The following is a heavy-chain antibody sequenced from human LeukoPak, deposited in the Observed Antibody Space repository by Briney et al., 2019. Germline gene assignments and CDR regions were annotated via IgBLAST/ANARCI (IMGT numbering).Heavy chain of an antibody. CDR2: IYTSGST. J-gene: IGHJ4*02. CDR3: ARTEGYSSSCDY. CDR1: GGSISSYY. Sequence: PSETLSLTCTVSGGSISSYYWSWIRQPPGKGLEWIGYIYTSGSTNYNPSLKSRVTISVDTSKNQFSLKLSSVTAADTAVYYCARTEGYSSSCDYWGQGTLVTVSS. D-gene: IGHD6-13*01. V-gene: IGHV4-4*09.